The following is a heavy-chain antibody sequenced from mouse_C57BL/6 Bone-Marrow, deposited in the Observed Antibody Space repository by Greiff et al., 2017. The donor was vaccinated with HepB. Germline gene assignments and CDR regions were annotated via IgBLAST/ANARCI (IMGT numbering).Heavy chain of an antibody. CDR2: SRNKANDYTT. CDR1: GFTFSDFY. J-gene: IGHJ4*01. Sequence: EVMLVESGGGLVQSGRSLRLSCATSGFTFSDFYMEWVRQAPGKGLEWIAASRNKANDYTTEYSASVKGRFIVSRDTSQSILYLQMNALRAEDTAIYYCARDSYYSNYYAMDYWGQGPSATVSS. CDR3: ARDSYYSNYYAMDY. D-gene: IGHD2-5*01. V-gene: IGHV7-1*01.